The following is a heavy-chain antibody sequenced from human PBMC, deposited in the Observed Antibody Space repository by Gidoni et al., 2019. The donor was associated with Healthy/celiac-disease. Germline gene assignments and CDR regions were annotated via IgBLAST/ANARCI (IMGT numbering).Heavy chain of an antibody. Sequence: QITLKESGPTLVKPTQTLTPTCTFSGFSLSTSGVGVGWIRQPPGKALEWLALIYWDDDKRYSPSLKSRLTITKDTSKNQVVLTMTNMDPVDTATYYCAHSREGYSSSAVPFDIWGQGTMVTVSS. J-gene: IGHJ3*02. CDR3: AHSREGYSSSAVPFDI. CDR1: GFSLSTSGVG. D-gene: IGHD6-13*01. V-gene: IGHV2-5*02. CDR2: IYWDDDK.